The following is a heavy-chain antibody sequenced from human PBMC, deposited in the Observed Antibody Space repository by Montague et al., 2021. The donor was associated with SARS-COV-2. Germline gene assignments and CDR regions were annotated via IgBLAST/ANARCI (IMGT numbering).Heavy chain of an antibody. CDR1: GGSINDYY. J-gene: IGHJ3*02. Sequence: SDTLSLTRTVSGGSINDYYWTWVRQPAGEGLEWIGRIYSSGSANXNPFLESRVTMSLDTSKNQFSLNVNSVTAADTAVYYCARVLPDPVRTQYAFDIWGQGTLVTVSS. CDR2: IYSSGSA. V-gene: IGHV4-4*07. CDR3: ARVLPDPVRTQYAFDI.